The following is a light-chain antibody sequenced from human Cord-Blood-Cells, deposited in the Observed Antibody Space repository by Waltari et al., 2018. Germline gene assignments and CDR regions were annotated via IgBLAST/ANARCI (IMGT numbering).Light chain of an antibody. Sequence: QSALTQPASVSGSPGQSITIPCPGTSSAVGGYNYVSWYQQHPGKAPKLMIYDVSNRPSGVSNRFSGSKSGNTASLTISGLQAEDEADYYCSSYTSSSTLGVFGGGTKLTVL. CDR3: SSYTSSSTLGV. J-gene: IGLJ3*02. CDR2: DVS. V-gene: IGLV2-14*01. CDR1: SSAVGGYNY.